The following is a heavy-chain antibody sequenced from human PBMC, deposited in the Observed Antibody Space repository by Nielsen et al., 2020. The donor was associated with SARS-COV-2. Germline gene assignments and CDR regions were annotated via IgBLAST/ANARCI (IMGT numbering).Heavy chain of an antibody. CDR2: ISAYNGNT. V-gene: IGHV1-18*01. CDR3: ARVVSQVGIVATLASHRSKTYYYYGMDV. CDR1: GYTFTSYG. Sequence: ASVKVSCKASGYTFTSYGISWVRQAPGQGLEWMGWISAYNGNTNYAQKLQGRVTMTTDTSTSTAYMELRSLRSDDTAVYYCARVVSQVGIVATLASHRSKTYYYYGMDVWGQGTTVTVSS. J-gene: IGHJ6*02. D-gene: IGHD5-12*01.